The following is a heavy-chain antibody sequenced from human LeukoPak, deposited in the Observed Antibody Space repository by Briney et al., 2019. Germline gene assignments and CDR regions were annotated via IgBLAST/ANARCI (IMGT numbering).Heavy chain of an antibody. D-gene: IGHD1-26*01. Sequence: SETLSLTCTVSGGSISSSSYYWGWIRQPPGKGLEWIGSIYYSGSTYYNPSLKSRVTISVDTSKNQFSLKLSSVTAADTAVYYCARDRRGLGATPGGIDYWGQGTLVTVSS. CDR1: GGSISSSSYY. V-gene: IGHV4-39*07. J-gene: IGHJ4*02. CDR2: IYYSGST. CDR3: ARDRRGLGATPGGIDY.